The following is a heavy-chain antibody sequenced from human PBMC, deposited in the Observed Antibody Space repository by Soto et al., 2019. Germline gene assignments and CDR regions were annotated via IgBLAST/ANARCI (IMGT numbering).Heavy chain of an antibody. V-gene: IGHV3-7*03. J-gene: IGHJ1*01. CDR2: IKQDGSEK. Sequence: QPGGSLRLSCAASGFTFSSYWMSWVRQAPGKGLEWVANIKQDGSEKYYVDSVKGRFTISRDNAKNSLYLQMNSLRAEDTAVYYCARPIAAADPEYFQHWGQGTLVTVSS. D-gene: IGHD6-13*01. CDR1: GFTFSSYW. CDR3: ARPIAAADPEYFQH.